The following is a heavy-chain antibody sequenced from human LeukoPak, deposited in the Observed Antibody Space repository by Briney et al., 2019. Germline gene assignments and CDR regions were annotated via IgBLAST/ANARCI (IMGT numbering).Heavy chain of an antibody. J-gene: IGHJ4*02. CDR2: IYHSGST. D-gene: IGHD2-8*01. CDR3: ARGVMVYAIFDY. V-gene: IGHV4-30-2*01. Sequence: SETLSLTCTVSGGSISSSSYYWGWIRQPPGKGLEWIGYIYHSGSTYYNPSLKSRVTISVDRSKNQFSLKLSSVTAADTAVYYCARGVMVYAIFDYWGQGTLVTVSS. CDR1: GGSISSSSYY.